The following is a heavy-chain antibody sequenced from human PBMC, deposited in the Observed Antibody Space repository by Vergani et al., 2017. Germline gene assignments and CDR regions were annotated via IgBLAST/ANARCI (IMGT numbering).Heavy chain of an antibody. V-gene: IGHV4-39*01. J-gene: IGHJ4*02. CDR2: IYHSGGA. D-gene: IGHD6-19*01. Sequence: QAQLQESGPGLVKPSETLSLTCTVSGGSITSSSYYWGWIRQPPGKGLEWIGNIYHSGGAYYNPSLKGRVTISVDTSKNQFSLEVTSVTAADTAVYFCARQRPGSGWSPGDFDDWGQGILVTVSS. CDR1: GGSITSSSYY. CDR3: ARQRPGSGWSPGDFDD.